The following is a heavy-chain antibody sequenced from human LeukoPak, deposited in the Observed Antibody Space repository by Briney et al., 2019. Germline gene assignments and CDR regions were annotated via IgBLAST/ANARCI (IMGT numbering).Heavy chain of an antibody. CDR3: ARRLVGASRDLDY. CDR2: ISHSENT. Sequence: SETLSLTCAVSGDSISRSNWWSWVRQPPGQGLEWIGEISHSENTNYNPSLKSRVIISADKSKNQFSLKLSSVTAADTAVYYCARRLVGASRDLDYWGQGTLVTVSS. V-gene: IGHV4-4*02. D-gene: IGHD1-26*01. J-gene: IGHJ4*02. CDR1: GDSISRSNW.